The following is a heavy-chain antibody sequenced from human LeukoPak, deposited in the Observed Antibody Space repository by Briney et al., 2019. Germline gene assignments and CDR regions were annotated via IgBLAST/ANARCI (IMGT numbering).Heavy chain of an antibody. CDR3: ATRLLWFGELSTPFDY. CDR2: FDPEDGGT. CDR1: GYTLTELS. V-gene: IGHV1-24*01. D-gene: IGHD3-10*01. J-gene: IGHJ4*02. Sequence: ASVKVSCKVSGYTLTELSMHWVRQAPGKGLEWMGGFDPEDGGTIYAQKFQGRVTMTEDTSTDTAYMELSSLRSEDTAVYYCATRLLWFGELSTPFDYWGQGTLVTVSS.